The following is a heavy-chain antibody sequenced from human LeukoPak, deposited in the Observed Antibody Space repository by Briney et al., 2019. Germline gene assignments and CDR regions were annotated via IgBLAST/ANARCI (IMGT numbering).Heavy chain of an antibody. D-gene: IGHD3-10*01. J-gene: IGHJ4*02. CDR1: GFIFSSYW. Sequence: PGGSLRLSCATSGFIFSSYWMCWVRQAPGKGLEWVANIKSDGSEEYYGASVKGRFTISRDNAKNSLYLQMNSLRVADKAGYYCARGDLWLGHWGQGSLVTVSS. CDR3: ARGDLWLGH. CDR2: IKSDGSEE. V-gene: IGHV3-7*01.